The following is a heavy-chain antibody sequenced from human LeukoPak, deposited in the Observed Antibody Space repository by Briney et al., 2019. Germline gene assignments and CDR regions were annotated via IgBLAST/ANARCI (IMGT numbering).Heavy chain of an antibody. CDR2: IYYSGST. Sequence: SESLSLTCTVSGGSISSYYWSSIRQPPGKGLEWIGYIYYSGSTNYNPSLESPVTISVDTSKNQFSLKLSSVTAADTAVYYCARTYPDNAASFDPWSQGTLVTVSS. D-gene: IGHD1-1*01. J-gene: IGHJ5*02. CDR3: ARTYPDNAASFDP. V-gene: IGHV4-59*01. CDR1: GGSISSYY.